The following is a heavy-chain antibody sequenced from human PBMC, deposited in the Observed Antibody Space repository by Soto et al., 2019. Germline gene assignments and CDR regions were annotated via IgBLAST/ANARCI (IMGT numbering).Heavy chain of an antibody. D-gene: IGHD1-26*01. CDR3: ASGELGFNWFDP. Sequence: QLQLEESGPGLVKPSQTLSLTCTVSGDSVNNGGYYWTWIRQHPGKGLEWLGYTHYTGSSYYNPSLKSRVTISVDTSQNQILMTLSSVTAADTAVYYCASGELGFNWFDPWGQGTLVTVSS. J-gene: IGHJ5*02. V-gene: IGHV4-31*03. CDR1: GDSVNNGGYY. CDR2: THYTGSS.